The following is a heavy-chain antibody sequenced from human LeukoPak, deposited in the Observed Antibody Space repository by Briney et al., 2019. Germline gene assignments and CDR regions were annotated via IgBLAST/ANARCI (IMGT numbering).Heavy chain of an antibody. V-gene: IGHV1-3*01. D-gene: IGHD7-27*01. CDR2: INAGNGNT. Sequence: ASVKVSCTASGYTFTSYAMHWVRQAPGQRLEWMGWINAGNGNTKYSQKFQGRVTITRDTSASTAYMELSSLRSEVTAVYYCAREAWGRYFDYWGQGTLVTASS. J-gene: IGHJ4*02. CDR1: GYTFTSYA. CDR3: AREAWGRYFDY.